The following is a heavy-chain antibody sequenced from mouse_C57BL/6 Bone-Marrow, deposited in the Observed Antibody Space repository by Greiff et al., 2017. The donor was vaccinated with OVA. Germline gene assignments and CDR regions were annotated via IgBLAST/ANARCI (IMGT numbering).Heavy chain of an antibody. CDR3: ARSGVPCWCLDV. V-gene: IGHV1-59*01. J-gene: IGHJ1*03. CDR2: IDPSDSYT. CDR1: GYTFTSYW. Sequence: QVQLQQPGAELARPGTSVKLSCKASGYTFTSYWMHWVKQRPGQGLEWIGVIDPSDSYTNYNQKFKGKATLTVDTSSSTAYMQLSSLTSEDSAVYYGARSGVPCWCLDVWGTGTTVTVSS. D-gene: IGHD3-1*01.